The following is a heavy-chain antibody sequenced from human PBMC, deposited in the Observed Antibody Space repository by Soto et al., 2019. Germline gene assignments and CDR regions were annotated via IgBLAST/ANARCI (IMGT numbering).Heavy chain of an antibody. J-gene: IGHJ6*02. Sequence: SETLSLTCTVSGGSISSYYWSWIRQPPGKGLEWIGYIYYSGSTNYNPSLKSRVTISVDTSKNQFSLKLSSVTAADTAVYYCERVGDASDYYYYYGMHVWGQGTTVTVSS. CDR3: ERVGDASDYYYYYGMHV. CDR2: IYYSGST. V-gene: IGHV4-59*01. CDR1: GGSISSYY. D-gene: IGHD2-21*02.